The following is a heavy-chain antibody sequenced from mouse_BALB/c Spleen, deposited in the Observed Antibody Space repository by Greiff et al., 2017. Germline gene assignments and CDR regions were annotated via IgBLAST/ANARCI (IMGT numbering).Heavy chain of an antibody. CDR2: ISTYYGDA. D-gene: IGHD1-1*01. CDR3: ARGRYDGSSDEYAMDD. Sequence: QVQLQQSGAELVRPGVSVKISCKGSGYSFTDYAMHWVKQSHAKSLEWIGVISTYYGDASYNQKFKGMATMNVDKSSSTAYMELARLTSEDSDIYYSARGRYDGSSDEYAMDDWGQGTSVTVSS. J-gene: IGHJ4*01. CDR1: GYSFTDYA. V-gene: IGHV1S137*01.